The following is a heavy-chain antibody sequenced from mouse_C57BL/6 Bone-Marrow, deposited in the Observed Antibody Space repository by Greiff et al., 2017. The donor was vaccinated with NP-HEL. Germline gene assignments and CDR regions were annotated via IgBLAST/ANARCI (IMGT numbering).Heavy chain of an antibody. CDR3: ARTRLPLYYAMDY. J-gene: IGHJ4*01. D-gene: IGHD5-5*01. Sequence: QVHVKQSGAELARPGASVKLSCKASGYTFTSYGISWVKQRTGQGLEWIGEIYPRSGNTYYNEKFKGKATLTADKSSSTAYMELRSLTSEDSAVYFCARTRLPLYYAMDYWGQGTSVTVSS. CDR1: GYTFTSYG. CDR2: IYPRSGNT. V-gene: IGHV1-81*01.